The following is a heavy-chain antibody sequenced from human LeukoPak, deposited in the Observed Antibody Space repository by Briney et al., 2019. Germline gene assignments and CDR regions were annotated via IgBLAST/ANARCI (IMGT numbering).Heavy chain of an antibody. CDR2: ISTYNGNT. J-gene: IGHJ6*03. CDR3: ARAPGGGCSSTSCYGPYYYYMDV. Sequence: ASVKVSCKASGYTFTNYGISWVRQAPGQGLEWMGWISTYNGNTNYAQKLQGRVSMTTDTSTSTAYMELRSLRSDDTAVYYCARAPGGGCSSTSCYGPYYYYMDVWGKGTTVTVSS. D-gene: IGHD2-2*01. CDR1: GYTFTNYG. V-gene: IGHV1-18*01.